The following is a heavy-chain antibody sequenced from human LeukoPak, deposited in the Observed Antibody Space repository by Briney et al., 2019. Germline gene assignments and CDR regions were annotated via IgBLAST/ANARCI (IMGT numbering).Heavy chain of an antibody. CDR2: ISYDGSNK. V-gene: IGHV3-30*18. CDR1: GFTFSSYG. Sequence: GGSLRLSCAASGFTFSSYGMHWVRQAPGKGLEWVAVISYDGSNKYYADSVKGRFTISRDNSESTMYLQMNSLRVEDTAVYYCAKEGTRSHSQWAFDFWGQGTMVTVSS. D-gene: IGHD6-19*01. J-gene: IGHJ3*01. CDR3: AKEGTRSHSQWAFDF.